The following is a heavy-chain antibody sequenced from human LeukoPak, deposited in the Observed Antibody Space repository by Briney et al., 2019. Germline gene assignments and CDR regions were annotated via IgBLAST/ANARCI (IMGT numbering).Heavy chain of an antibody. CDR1: AGSPSGYY. Sequence: PSQTLSPTSAVYAGSPSGYYWSWIRQPPGKGREWIGEINQSGSINYNPSLKSRVTTSVDTSKNQFSLKRSSETAADTAVYYCARVGISRYSFDYWGQGTLVTVSS. J-gene: IGHJ4*02. D-gene: IGHD5-18*01. CDR2: INQSGSI. V-gene: IGHV4-34*01. CDR3: ARVGISRYSFDY.